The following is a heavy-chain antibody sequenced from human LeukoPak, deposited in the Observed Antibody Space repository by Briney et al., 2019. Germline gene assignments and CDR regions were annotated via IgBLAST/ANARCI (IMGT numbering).Heavy chain of an antibody. J-gene: IGHJ6*02. CDR2: IIPIFGTA. CDR3: AREPLDFWSGYYYYGMDV. CDR1: GGTFSSYA. V-gene: IGHV1-69*13. Sequence: PKASVKVSCKASGGTFSSYAISWVRQAPGQGLEWMGGIIPIFGTANYAQKFQGRVTITADESTSTAYMELSSLRSEDTAVYYCAREPLDFWSGYYYYGMDVWGQGTTVTVSS. D-gene: IGHD3-3*01.